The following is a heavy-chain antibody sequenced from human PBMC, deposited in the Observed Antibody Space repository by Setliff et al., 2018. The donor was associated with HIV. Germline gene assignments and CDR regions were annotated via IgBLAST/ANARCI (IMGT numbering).Heavy chain of an antibody. V-gene: IGHV4-39*02. CDR2: MYYTRSA. D-gene: IGHD2-2*01. CDR3: VAGYCSGTSCWPYYYYYMDV. Sequence: PSETLSLTCTVSGGSISTSSFYWGWIRQPPGKGLEWIATMYYTRSAYYSPSLKSRVTMSLDTSKNHFSLRLTSVTAADTAVYYCVAGYCSGTSCWPYYYYYMDVWGKGTTVTVSS. CDR1: GGSISTSSFY. J-gene: IGHJ6*03.